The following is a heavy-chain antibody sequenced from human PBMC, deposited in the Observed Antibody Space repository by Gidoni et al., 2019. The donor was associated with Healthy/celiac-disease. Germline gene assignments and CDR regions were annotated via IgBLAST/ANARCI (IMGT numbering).Heavy chain of an antibody. CDR3: ARDVSQIAVAGLYYFDY. J-gene: IGHJ4*02. D-gene: IGHD6-19*01. Sequence: EVQLVESGGGLVKPGGSLRLSCAASGFPFSSYRMNWVRQAPGKGLEWVSSIISSSSYIYYADSVKVRFTISRDNAKNSLYLQMNSLRAEDTAVYYCARDVSQIAVAGLYYFDYWGQGTLVTVSS. V-gene: IGHV3-21*01. CDR2: IISSSSYI. CDR1: GFPFSSYR.